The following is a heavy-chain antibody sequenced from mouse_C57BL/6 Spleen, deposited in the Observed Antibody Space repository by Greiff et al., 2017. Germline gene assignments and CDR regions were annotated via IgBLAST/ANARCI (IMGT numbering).Heavy chain of an antibody. D-gene: IGHD1-1*01. J-gene: IGHJ2*01. Sequence: VQLQQSGAELVRPGASVKLSCTASGFNIKDDYMHWVKQRPEQGLEWIGWIDPENGDTEYASKFQGKATITAETSSNTAYLQLSSLTSEDTAVYYCTTYYGSGYYFGYWGQGTTLTVSS. CDR3: TTYYGSGYYFGY. V-gene: IGHV14-4*01. CDR2: IDPENGDT. CDR1: GFNIKDDY.